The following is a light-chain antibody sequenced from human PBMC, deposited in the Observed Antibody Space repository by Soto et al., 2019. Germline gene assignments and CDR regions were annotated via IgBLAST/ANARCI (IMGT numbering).Light chain of an antibody. J-gene: IGKJ1*01. CDR2: GAS. V-gene: IGKV3-20*01. CDR1: QSISSSF. Sequence: EIVLTQSPGTLSSSPGERATLSCRATQSISSSFLAWYQQKPGQAPRLLIFGASSRAPGIPDRFSGSGSGTDFTLTISRLEAEDFAVYYCQQYGNLPTFGQGTKVEMK. CDR3: QQYGNLPT.